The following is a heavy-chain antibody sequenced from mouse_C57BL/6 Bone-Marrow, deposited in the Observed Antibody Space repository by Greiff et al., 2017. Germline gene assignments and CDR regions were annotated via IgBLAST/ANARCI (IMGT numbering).Heavy chain of an antibody. Sequence: QVQLQQPGVELVKLGAPVKMSCKASGYTFTSYWITWVNQSPGQGREWIGDIYPGSGSTNYKEKFKSKATLTVDTASSTAYMQLSSLTSEDSAVYYCARDDTTVDWGQGTLVTVSA. CDR2: IYPGSGST. CDR3: ARDDTTVD. CDR1: GYTFTSYW. V-gene: IGHV1-55*01. D-gene: IGHD1-1*01. J-gene: IGHJ3*01.